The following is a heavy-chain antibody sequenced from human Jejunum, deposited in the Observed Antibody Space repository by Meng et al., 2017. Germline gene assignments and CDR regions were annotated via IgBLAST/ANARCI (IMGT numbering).Heavy chain of an antibody. J-gene: IGHJ4*02. V-gene: IGHV3-23*01. Sequence: GGSLRLSCAASGFTFSSYAMSWVRQAPGKGLEWVSGISNSGGSTYYADSVKGRFTISRDNSKNTLYLQMNSLRAEDTAVYYCANLPPKTTMIVVVIFGGQGTLVTVSS. CDR1: GFTFSSYA. CDR2: ISNSGGST. D-gene: IGHD3-22*01. CDR3: ANLPPKTTMIVVVIF.